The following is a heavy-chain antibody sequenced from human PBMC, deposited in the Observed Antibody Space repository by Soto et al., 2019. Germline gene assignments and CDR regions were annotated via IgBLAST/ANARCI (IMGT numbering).Heavy chain of an antibody. CDR2: IYYSGST. V-gene: IGHV4-39*01. CDR3: ARHGLLELSRVGFGELLADPFFDY. CDR1: GGSISSSSYY. D-gene: IGHD3-10*01. Sequence: SETLSLTCTVSGGSISSSSYYWGWIRQPPGKGLEWIGSIYYSGSTYYNPSLKSRVTISVDTSKNQFSLKLSSVTAADTAVYYCARHGLLELSRVGFGELLADPFFDYWGQGTLVTVSS. J-gene: IGHJ4*02.